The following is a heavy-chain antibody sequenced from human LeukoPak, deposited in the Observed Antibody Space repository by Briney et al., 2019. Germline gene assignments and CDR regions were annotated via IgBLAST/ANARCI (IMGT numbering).Heavy chain of an antibody. CDR1: GFTFSSYA. CDR2: ISGSGGST. CDR3: ARDRFQWLVGYGMDV. D-gene: IGHD6-19*01. J-gene: IGHJ6*02. V-gene: IGHV3-23*01. Sequence: GGSLRLSCAASGFTFSSYAMSWVRQAPGKGLEWVSAISGSGGSTYYADSVKGRFTISRDNSKNTLYLQMNSLRAEDTAVYYCARDRFQWLVGYGMDVWGQGTTVTVSS.